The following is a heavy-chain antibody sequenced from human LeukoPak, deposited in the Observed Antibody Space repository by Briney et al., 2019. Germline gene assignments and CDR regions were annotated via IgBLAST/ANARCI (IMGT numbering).Heavy chain of an antibody. Sequence: PGGSLRLSCAASGFTFSSYSMNWVRQAPGKGLEWVASISSSSSYIYYADSVKGRFTISRDNAKNSLYLQMNSLRAEDTAVYYCARGYRPPSIAVAGTDYWGQGTLVTVSS. CDR1: GFTFSSYS. CDR3: ARGYRPPSIAVAGTDY. V-gene: IGHV3-21*01. D-gene: IGHD6-19*01. CDR2: ISSSSSYI. J-gene: IGHJ4*02.